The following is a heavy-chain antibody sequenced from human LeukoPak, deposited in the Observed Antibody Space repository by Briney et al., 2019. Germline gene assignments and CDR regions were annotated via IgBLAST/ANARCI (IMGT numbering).Heavy chain of an antibody. J-gene: IGHJ5*02. CDR2: IIPIFGTA. V-gene: IGHV1-69*13. D-gene: IGHD2-2*01. CDR1: GGTFSSYA. Sequence: GASVKVSCKASGGTFSSYAISWVRQAPGKGLEWVGGIIPIFGTANYAQKFQGRVTITADESTSTAYMELSSLRSEDTAVYYCARARDIVVVPAAKGQVGSWFDPWGQGTLVTVSS. CDR3: ARARDIVVVPAAKGQVGSWFDP.